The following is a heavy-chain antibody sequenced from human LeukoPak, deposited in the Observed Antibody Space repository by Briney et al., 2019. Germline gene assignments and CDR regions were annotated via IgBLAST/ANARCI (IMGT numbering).Heavy chain of an antibody. CDR1: GYTFTGYY. J-gene: IGHJ4*02. CDR2: INPNSGGT. CDR3: AKPPFHGSESRQIEL. D-gene: IGHD3-10*01. Sequence: ASVKVSCKASGYTFTGYYMHWVRQAPGQGLEWMGWINPNSGGTNYAQKFQGRVTMTRDTSISTAYMELSSLRANDTAVYYCAKPPFHGSESRQIELWGQGTLVTVSS. V-gene: IGHV1-2*02.